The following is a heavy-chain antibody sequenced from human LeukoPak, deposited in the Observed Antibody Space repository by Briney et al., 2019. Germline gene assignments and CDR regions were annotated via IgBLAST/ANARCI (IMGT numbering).Heavy chain of an antibody. V-gene: IGHV4-30-2*01. CDR1: GGSISSGGYY. CDR2: IYHSGST. Sequence: PSQTLSLTCTVSGGSISSGGYYWSWLRQPPGKGLEWIGYIYHSGSTYYNPSLKSRVTISVDRSKNQFSLKLSSVTAADTAVYYCARAQYCSSTSCWAFDYWGQGTLVTVSS. CDR3: ARAQYCSSTSCWAFDY. J-gene: IGHJ4*02. D-gene: IGHD2-2*01.